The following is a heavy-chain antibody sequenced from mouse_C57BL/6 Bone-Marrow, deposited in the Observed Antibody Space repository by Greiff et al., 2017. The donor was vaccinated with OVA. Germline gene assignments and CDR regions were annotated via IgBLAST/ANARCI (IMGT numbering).Heavy chain of an antibody. J-gene: IGHJ2*01. V-gene: IGHV2-6*01. D-gene: IGHD1-1*01. CDR2: IWGVGST. Sequence: VKLVESGPGLVAPSQSLSNTCTVSGFSLTSYGVDWVRQSPGKGLEWLGVIWGVGSTNYNSALKSRLSISKDNSKSQVFLKMNSLQTDDTAMYYCARYYYGSSYFHPYFDYWGQGTTLTVSS. CDR3: ARYYYGSSYFHPYFDY. CDR1: GFSLTSYG.